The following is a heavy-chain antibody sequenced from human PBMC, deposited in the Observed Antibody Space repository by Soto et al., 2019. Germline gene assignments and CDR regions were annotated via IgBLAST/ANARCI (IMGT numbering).Heavy chain of an antibody. V-gene: IGHV1-69*12. CDR3: ARDRMGGSYFLGDY. D-gene: IGHD1-26*01. Sequence: QVQLVQSGAEVKKPGSSVKVSCKASGGTFSSYAISWVRQAPGQGLEWMGGIIPIFGTANYAQKFKGRVTITAEESMSTDYMELSSLRSEDTAVYYCARDRMGGSYFLGDYWGQGTLVTVSS. J-gene: IGHJ4*02. CDR1: GGTFSSYA. CDR2: IIPIFGTA.